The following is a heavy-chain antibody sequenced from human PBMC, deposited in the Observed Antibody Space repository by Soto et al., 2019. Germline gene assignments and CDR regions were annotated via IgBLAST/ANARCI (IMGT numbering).Heavy chain of an antibody. V-gene: IGHV5-51*01. J-gene: IGHJ5*02. CDR3: ARHRGQYNWFDP. CDR1: GYCFTSYW. Sequence: GESLKISWNVSGYCFTSYWIRWVRQMPGKGLEWMGIIYPGDSDTRYSPSFQGQVTISADKSISTAYLQWSSLKASDTAMYYCARHRGQYNWFDPWGQGTLVTVSS. D-gene: IGHD4-4*01. CDR2: IYPGDSDT.